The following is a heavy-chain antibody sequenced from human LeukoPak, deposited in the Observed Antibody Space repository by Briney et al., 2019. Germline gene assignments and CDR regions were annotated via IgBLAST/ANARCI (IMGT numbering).Heavy chain of an antibody. CDR1: GGSISSYY. D-gene: IGHD3-22*01. V-gene: IGHV4-59*08. Sequence: SETLSLTCTVSGGSISSYYWSWIRQPPGKGLEWIGYIYYSGSTNYNPSLKSRVSISVDTSKNQFSLKLSSVTAADTAVYYCVRVPFKGGYYDSSGPYDDIWGQGTMVTVSS. CDR3: VRVPFKGGYYDSSGPYDDI. CDR2: IYYSGST. J-gene: IGHJ3*02.